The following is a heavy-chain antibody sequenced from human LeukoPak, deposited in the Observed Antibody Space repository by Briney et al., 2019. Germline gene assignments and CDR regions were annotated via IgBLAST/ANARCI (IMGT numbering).Heavy chain of an antibody. CDR2: IYYSGGT. D-gene: IGHD3-16*02. V-gene: IGHV4-59*08. Sequence: SETLSLTCTVSGGSISSYYWTWIRQPPGKGLGLEWIGYIYYSGGTNYNPSLKSRVTISIDTSKNQVSLKLSSVTAADTAVYYCARSSLGGYPYFDYWGQGTLVTVSS. J-gene: IGHJ4*02. CDR1: GGSISSYY. CDR3: ARSSLGGYPYFDY.